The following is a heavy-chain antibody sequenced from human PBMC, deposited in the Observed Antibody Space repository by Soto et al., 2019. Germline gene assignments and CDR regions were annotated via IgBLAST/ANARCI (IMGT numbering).Heavy chain of an antibody. CDR3: ATGHFHKNHRSSYHFY. Sequence: PSVKVSCKVSGYSLTELSMHWVRQAPGKVLEWMGSFDPEDAETIYAQKFQGRVTMSEDTSTGTAFMELRSLRSEETAIYYCATGHFHKNHRSSYHFYWGQGTLDTVSS. V-gene: IGHV1-24*01. J-gene: IGHJ4*02. D-gene: IGHD3-22*01. CDR2: FDPEDAET. CDR1: GYSLTELS.